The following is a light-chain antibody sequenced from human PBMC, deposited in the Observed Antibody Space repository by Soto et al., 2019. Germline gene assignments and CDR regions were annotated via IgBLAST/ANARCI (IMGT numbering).Light chain of an antibody. CDR2: EVS. V-gene: IGLV2-14*01. CDR3: SSFTTSNTLV. J-gene: IGLJ1*01. CDR1: SSDVGAYNY. Sequence: QSALTQPASVSGSPGQSIAISCTGTSSDVGAYNYVSWYQHHPGKAPKLMIYEVSNRPSGVSSRFSGSKSGSTASLTISGLQAEDEGDYYCSSFTTSNTLVFGTGTKVTVL.